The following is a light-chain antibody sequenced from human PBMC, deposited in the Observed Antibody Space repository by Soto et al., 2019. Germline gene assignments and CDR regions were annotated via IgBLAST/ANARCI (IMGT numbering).Light chain of an antibody. V-gene: IGKV3-20*01. CDR2: GAS. J-gene: IGKJ5*01. Sequence: EIVLTQSPGTLSLFPGERAILSCRASQSLTTRYLAWHQQKPGQAPSLLIYGASSRATGIPDRFSGSGSGTAFTLTISRLEPEDFAVYSCQQYGSSPTFGQGTRLEIK. CDR1: QSLTTRY. CDR3: QQYGSSPT.